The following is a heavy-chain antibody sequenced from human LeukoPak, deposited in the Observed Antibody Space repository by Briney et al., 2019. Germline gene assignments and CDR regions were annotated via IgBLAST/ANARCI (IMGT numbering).Heavy chain of an antibody. CDR2: ISSSGSTI. J-gene: IGHJ4*02. D-gene: IGHD6-19*01. CDR3: ARQVAGTDY. CDR1: GFTFSSYE. Sequence: GGPLRLSCAASGFTFSSYEMNWVRQAPGKGLEWVSYISSSGSTIYYADSVKGRFTISRDNAKNSLYLQMNSLRAEDTAVYYCARQVAGTDYWGQGTLVTVSS. V-gene: IGHV3-48*03.